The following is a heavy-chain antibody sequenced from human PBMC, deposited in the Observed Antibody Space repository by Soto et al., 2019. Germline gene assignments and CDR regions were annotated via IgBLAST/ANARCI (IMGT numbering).Heavy chain of an antibody. CDR2: VSYDGTYE. D-gene: IGHD2-15*01. CDR3: AKVSISKSSAVTFDS. CDR1: GFTFRTYD. Sequence: QVHLVESGGGMVQPGRSLRLSCAVSGFTFRTYDMHWVRQAPGKGLEWVAVVSYDGTYENYADSVKGRFTVSRDNSKNTPYLQMNSLRAEDTGVYYCAKVSISKSSAVTFDSWGRGTLVTVSS. J-gene: IGHJ4*02. V-gene: IGHV3-30*18.